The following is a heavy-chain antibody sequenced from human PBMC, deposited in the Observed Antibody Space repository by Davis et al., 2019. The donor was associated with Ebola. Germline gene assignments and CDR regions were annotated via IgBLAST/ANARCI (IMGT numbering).Heavy chain of an antibody. CDR1: VITFSSYA. D-gene: IGHD3-22*01. Sequence: PGGSLRLSCTDSVITFSSYAMTWVRQAPGKGLEWVSAISGSGGSTYYADSVKGRFTISRDNSKNTLYLQMNSLRAEDTAVYYCARGVVVTPKHNWFDPWGQGTLVTVSS. CDR3: ARGVVVTPKHNWFDP. CDR2: ISGSGGST. J-gene: IGHJ5*02. V-gene: IGHV3-23*01.